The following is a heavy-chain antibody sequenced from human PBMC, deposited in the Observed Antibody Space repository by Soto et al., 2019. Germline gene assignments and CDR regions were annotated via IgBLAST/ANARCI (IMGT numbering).Heavy chain of an antibody. CDR1: GYSFTSYW. CDR2: IYPGDSDT. J-gene: IGHJ4*02. V-gene: IGHV5-51*01. CDR3: ARHSGSYNNYFYY. D-gene: IGHD1-26*01. Sequence: GESLKISCKGSGYSFTSYWIGWVLQMPGKGLEWMGIIYPGDSDTRYSPSFQGQVTISADKSISTAYLQWSSLKASDTAMYYWARHSGSYNNYFYYWGQGTLVTVAS.